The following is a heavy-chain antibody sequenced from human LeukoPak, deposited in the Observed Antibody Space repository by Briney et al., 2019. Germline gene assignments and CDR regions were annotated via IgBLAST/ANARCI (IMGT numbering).Heavy chain of an antibody. Sequence: RGSLRLSCTASGFTFSDYHMSWIRQAPGRGLEWVSYISSSGNPIHYADSVRGRFTISRDNAKNSLYLHMNSLRAEDAAVYYCARSTDGSGSYYYYGMDVWGQGTTVTVSS. J-gene: IGHJ6*02. D-gene: IGHD3-10*01. CDR3: ARSTDGSGSYYYYGMDV. V-gene: IGHV3-11*01. CDR1: GFTFSDYH. CDR2: ISSSGNPI.